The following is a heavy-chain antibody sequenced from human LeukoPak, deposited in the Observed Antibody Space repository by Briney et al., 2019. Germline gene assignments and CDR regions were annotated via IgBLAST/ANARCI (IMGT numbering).Heavy chain of an antibody. CDR3: ARECGYSYGSADDCMHYYGMDV. CDR2: INPSGGST. D-gene: IGHD5-18*01. CDR1: GYTFTSYY. Sequence: ASVNVSCKASGYTFTSYYMHWVRQAPGQGLEWMGIINPSGGSTSYAQKFQGRVTMTRDTSTSTVYMELSSLRSEDTAVYYCARECGYSYGSADDCMHYYGMDVWGQGTTVTVSS. J-gene: IGHJ6*02. V-gene: IGHV1-46*01.